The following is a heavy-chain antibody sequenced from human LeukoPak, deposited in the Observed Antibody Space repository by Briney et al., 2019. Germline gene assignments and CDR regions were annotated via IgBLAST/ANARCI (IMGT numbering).Heavy chain of an antibody. D-gene: IGHD6-13*01. CDR3: ARAWWEAAGFDY. Sequence: GASVTVSCKASGYTFTSYYMHWVRQAPGQGLEWMGIINPSGGSTSYAQKFQGRVTMTRDMSTSTVYMELCSLRSEDTAVYYCARAWWEAAGFDYWGQGTLVTVSS. V-gene: IGHV1-46*01. J-gene: IGHJ4*02. CDR1: GYTFTSYY. CDR2: INPSGGST.